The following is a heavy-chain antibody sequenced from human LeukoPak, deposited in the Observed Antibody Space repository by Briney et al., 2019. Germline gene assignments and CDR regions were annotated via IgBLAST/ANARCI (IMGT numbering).Heavy chain of an antibody. CDR3: AKDPGYQPPGYYMDV. CDR2: ITSTSDTI. CDR1: GFPFSTYS. V-gene: IGHV3-48*01. Sequence: GGSLRLSCVTSGFPFSTYSMNWVRQAPGKGLEWLSYITSTSDTIYYADSVKGRFTISRDKSKNTLYLQMNSLRAEDTALYYCAKDPGYQPPGYYMDVWGKGTTVTVSS. J-gene: IGHJ6*03. D-gene: IGHD2-2*01.